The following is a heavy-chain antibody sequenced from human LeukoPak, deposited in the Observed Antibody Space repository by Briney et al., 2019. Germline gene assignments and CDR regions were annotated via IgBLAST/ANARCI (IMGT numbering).Heavy chain of an antibody. CDR2: LSGTSDST. J-gene: IGHJ4*02. CDR1: GFTFSNYG. CDR3: AKVATWTHFDY. V-gene: IGHV3-23*01. D-gene: IGHD3/OR15-3a*01. Sequence: GGSLRLSCAASGFTFSNYGMSWVRQAPGKGLEWVSALSGTSDSTYYADSVKGRFSISRDNSKNTLYLQVSSLRVGDTAVYYCAKVATWTHFDYWGRGILVTVSS.